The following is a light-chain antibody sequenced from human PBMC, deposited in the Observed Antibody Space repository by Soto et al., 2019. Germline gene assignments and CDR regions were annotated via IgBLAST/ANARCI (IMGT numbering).Light chain of an antibody. CDR3: QQYSTRRK. CDR1: QSISGW. J-gene: IGKJ1*01. V-gene: IGKV1-5*03. CDR2: KAS. Sequence: DIQIIQSPSTLSASVGDRVTITFRASQSISGWLAWYQQKPGKAPKLLIYKASNLESGVPSRFSGSGSGTEFTLTISSLQPDDFATYYCQQYSTRRKFGQGTKVDI.